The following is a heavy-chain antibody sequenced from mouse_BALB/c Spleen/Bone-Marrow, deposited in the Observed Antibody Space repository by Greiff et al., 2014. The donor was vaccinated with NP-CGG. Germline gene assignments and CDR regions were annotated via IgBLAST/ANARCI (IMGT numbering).Heavy chain of an antibody. CDR1: GYTFTSYW. CDR2: INPSTGYT. D-gene: IGHD3-1*01. V-gene: IGHV1-7*01. CDR3: ARCREDGPFDH. J-gene: IGHJ2*01. Sequence: QVHVKQSGAELAKPGASVKMSCKASGYTFTSYWMHWVKQRPGQGLEWIGYINPSTGYTEYNQKFKDKATLTADKSSSTAYMQLSSRTSEASAFYYCARCREDGPFDHRGQGTTLTDAS.